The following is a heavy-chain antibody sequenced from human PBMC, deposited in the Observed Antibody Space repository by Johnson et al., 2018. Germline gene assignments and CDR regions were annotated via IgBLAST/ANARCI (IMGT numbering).Heavy chain of an antibody. CDR2: ISWNRGSI. CDR1: GFTFDDYA. J-gene: IGHJ6*04. Sequence: VQLVQSGGGLVQPGRSLRLSCAASGFTFDDYAMHWVRQAPGKGLEWVSGISWNRGSIGSADSVKGRFTISRDNAKNSRYLQMNSQRAEDTALYYCAKDLPITMVRGVIMDVWGKGTTVTVSS. D-gene: IGHD3-10*01. V-gene: IGHV3-9*01. CDR3: AKDLPITMVRGVIMDV.